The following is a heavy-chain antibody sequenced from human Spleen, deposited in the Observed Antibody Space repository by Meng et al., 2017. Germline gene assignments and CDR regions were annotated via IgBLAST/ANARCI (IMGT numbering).Heavy chain of an antibody. D-gene: IGHD3-10*01. J-gene: IGHJ4*02. CDR1: GYTSASYG. CDR3: ARGTPGRSHSDY. V-gene: IGHV1-18*01. Sequence: QAQLLQSGAEVKKPGASVWISCKASGYTSASYGISWFRQAPGQGLEWMGWFVSNADTYPAQKFQGRVTMTRDTHTSTDFMELRSLRFDDTAVYYCARGTPGRSHSDYWGQGTLVTVSS. CDR2: FVSNADT.